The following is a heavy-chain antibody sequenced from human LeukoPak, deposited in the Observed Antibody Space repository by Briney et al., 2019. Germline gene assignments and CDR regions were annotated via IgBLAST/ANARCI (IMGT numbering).Heavy chain of an antibody. J-gene: IGHJ4*02. D-gene: IGHD3-22*01. CDR3: ARANYYDSSGYYYY. CDR1: GYTFTIYG. V-gene: IGHV1-18*01. Sequence: GASVTVSFTASGYTFTIYGISWVRQAPGQGLEWMGWISAYNGNTNYAQKLQGRVTMTTDTSTSTAYMELRSLRSDDTAVYYCARANYYDSSGYYYYWGQGTLVTVSS. CDR2: ISAYNGNT.